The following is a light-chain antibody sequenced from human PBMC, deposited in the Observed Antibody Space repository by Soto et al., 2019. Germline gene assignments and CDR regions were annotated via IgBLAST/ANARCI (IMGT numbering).Light chain of an antibody. CDR3: QQYDSSPRT. CDR1: QSVNNF. J-gene: IGKJ1*01. V-gene: IGKV3-11*01. CDR2: DAS. Sequence: EVVLTQSPATLSLSPGDRATLSCRASQSVNNFLAWYQQKPGQTPRLLIYDASKRATGIPGRFSGSGSGTDFTLTISRLESEDIAVYYCQQYDSSPRTFGQGTRVEIK.